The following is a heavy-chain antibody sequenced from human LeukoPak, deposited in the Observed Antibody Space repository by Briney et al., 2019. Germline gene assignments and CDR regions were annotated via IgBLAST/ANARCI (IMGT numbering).Heavy chain of an antibody. V-gene: IGHV3-30*02. D-gene: IGHD5-12*01. CDR3: AKARVATIDRGWFDP. CDR2: IRNDGSNK. CDR1: GFTFSSYG. Sequence: PGGSLRLSCAASGFTFSSYGMHWVRQAPGKGLEWVTFIRNDGSNKYYADSVKGRFTISRDNSKNTLYLQMNSLRAEDTAVYYCAKARVATIDRGWFDPWGQGTLVTVSS. J-gene: IGHJ5*02.